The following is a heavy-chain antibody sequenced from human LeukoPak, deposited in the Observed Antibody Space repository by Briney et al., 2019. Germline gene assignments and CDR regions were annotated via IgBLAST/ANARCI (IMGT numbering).Heavy chain of an antibody. D-gene: IGHD3-22*01. CDR2: ISSNGGSA. CDR3: VRAGSSSGYCDVFDI. CDR1: GFTFSSYA. Sequence: GGSLRLSCSASGFTFSSYAMHWVRQAPGKGLEYVSAISSNGGSAYYADSVKGRFTISRDNSKNTLDLQMNSLRAEDTAVYYCVRAGSSSGYCDVFDIWGQGTLVTVSS. V-gene: IGHV3-64*04. J-gene: IGHJ3*02.